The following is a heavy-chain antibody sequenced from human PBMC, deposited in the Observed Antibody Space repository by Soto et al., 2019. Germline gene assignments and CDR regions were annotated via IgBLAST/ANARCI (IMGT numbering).Heavy chain of an antibody. CDR1: GYTFTSYA. CDR3: ARSIVVVTSLDY. V-gene: IGHV1-3*01. J-gene: IGHJ4*02. CDR2: INAGNGNT. D-gene: IGHD2-21*02. Sequence: ASVKVSCKASGYTFTSYAMHWVRQAPGQRLEGMGWINAGNGNTKYSQKFQGRVTITRDTSASTAYMELSSLRSEDTAVYYCARSIVVVTSLDYWGQGTLVTVSS.